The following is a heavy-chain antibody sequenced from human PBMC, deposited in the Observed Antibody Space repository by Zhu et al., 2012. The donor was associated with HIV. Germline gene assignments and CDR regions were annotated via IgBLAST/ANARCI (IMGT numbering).Heavy chain of an antibody. Sequence: QVQLQESGPGLVWPLETMSLNCSFSGDSVTSVDYFWGWVRQPPGKGLEWIGHSYRSGNTYYNPSLKSRVTISLDTSKNLLSLRLTSVTAADTALYYCTRLWGPYTPLFNSWGPGNPGHRLF. CDR3: TRLWGPYTPLFNS. CDR2: SYRSGNT. D-gene: IGHD7-27*01. J-gene: IGHJ4*02. V-gene: IGHV4-39*07. CDR1: GDSVTSVDYF.